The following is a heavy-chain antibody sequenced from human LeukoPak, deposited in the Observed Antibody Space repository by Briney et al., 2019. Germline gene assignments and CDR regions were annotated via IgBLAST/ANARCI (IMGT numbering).Heavy chain of an antibody. Sequence: PGRSLRLSCAASGFTFSSYAMHWVRQAPGKGLEWVAVISYDGSNKYYADSVKGRFTISRDNSKNTLYPQMNSLRAEDTAVYYCARGPSAGGYDYVWGSYRYTGQDYWGQGTLVTVSS. J-gene: IGHJ4*02. CDR2: ISYDGSNK. CDR1: GFTFSSYA. V-gene: IGHV3-30*04. D-gene: IGHD3-16*02. CDR3: ARGPSAGGYDYVWGSYRYTGQDY.